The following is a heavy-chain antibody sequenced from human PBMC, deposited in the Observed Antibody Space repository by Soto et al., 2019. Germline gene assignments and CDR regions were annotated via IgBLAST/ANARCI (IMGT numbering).Heavy chain of an antibody. J-gene: IGHJ6*01. CDR3: ARAELRLYYAMDV. V-gene: IGHV4-30-4*01. CDR2: IYYSGST. CDR1: GDSISSGDSY. D-gene: IGHD1-26*01. Sequence: QVQLQESGPGLVKPSQTLSLTCTVSGDSISSGDSYWSWLRQPPGKGLEWIGYIYYSGSTHYNPSLKSPVTISVDTSKNQFSLKLSSVTAADTAVYYCARAELRLYYAMDVWGQGTTVTVSS.